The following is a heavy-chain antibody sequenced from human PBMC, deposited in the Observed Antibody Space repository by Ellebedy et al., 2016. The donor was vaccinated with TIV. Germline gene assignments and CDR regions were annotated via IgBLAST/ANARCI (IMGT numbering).Heavy chain of an antibody. CDR3: ARLSSGWYGWFDP. Sequence: SETLSLXXSVSGGSVSTTTYYWVWVRQPPGKGLEWIGSISFSGDTSYNPSLESRVALSVDTSKNQFSLMVTSMTAADTAVYYCARLSSGWYGWFDPWGQGTLGTVSS. CDR2: ISFSGDT. D-gene: IGHD6-19*01. V-gene: IGHV4-39*01. CDR1: GGSVSTTTYY. J-gene: IGHJ5*02.